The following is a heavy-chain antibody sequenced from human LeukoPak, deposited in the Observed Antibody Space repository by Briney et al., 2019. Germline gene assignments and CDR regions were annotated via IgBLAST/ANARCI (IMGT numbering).Heavy chain of an antibody. D-gene: IGHD2-2*01. CDR3: ARVRAGYCTSTSCYTGMDV. CDR1: GFTFSSYG. CDR2: ISYDGSNE. Sequence: GGSLRLSCAASGFTFSSYGMRWVRQAPGKGLEWVALISYDGSNEYYADSVRGRFTISRDNSKFTLYMQMNSLRAEDTAVYYCARVRAGYCTSTSCYTGMDVWGQGTTVTVSS. J-gene: IGHJ6*02. V-gene: IGHV3-30*03.